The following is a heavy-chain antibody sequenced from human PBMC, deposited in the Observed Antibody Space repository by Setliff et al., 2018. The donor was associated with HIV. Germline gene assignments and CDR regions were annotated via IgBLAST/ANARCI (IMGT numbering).Heavy chain of an antibody. V-gene: IGHV4-31*03. Sequence: SETLSLTCTVSGGSISSGGYYWSWIRQQPGKGLEWIGYIYYSGSTYYNPSLKSRVNISVDTSKNQFSLKLSSVTAADTAVYYCARGYPVSYYYYMDVWGKGTTVTVSS. J-gene: IGHJ6*03. D-gene: IGHD3-16*02. CDR1: GGSISSGGYY. CDR2: IYYSGST. CDR3: ARGYPVSYYYYMDV.